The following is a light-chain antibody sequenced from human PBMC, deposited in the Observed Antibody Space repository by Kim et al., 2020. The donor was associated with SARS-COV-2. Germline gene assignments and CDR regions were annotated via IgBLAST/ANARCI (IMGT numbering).Light chain of an antibody. J-gene: IGKJ4*01. CDR1: QSVLYSSNNNNY. Sequence: STISFKSSQSVLYSSNNNNYLAWYQQKPGQPPKLLIYWASIRESGVPDRFSGSGSGTDFALTISSLQAEDVAVYYCQQYYTTPLTFGGGTKVDIK. CDR3: QQYYTTPLT. CDR2: WAS. V-gene: IGKV4-1*01.